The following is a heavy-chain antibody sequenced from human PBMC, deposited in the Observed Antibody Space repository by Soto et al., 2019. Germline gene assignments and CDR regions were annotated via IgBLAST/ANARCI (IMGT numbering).Heavy chain of an antibody. CDR2: IIPIFGTA. J-gene: IGHJ6*02. V-gene: IGHV1-69*01. CDR3: ARRRYCSGGSCYSGYYYYYGMDV. CDR1: GGTFSSYA. D-gene: IGHD2-15*01. Sequence: QVQLVQSGAEVKKPGSSVKVSCKASGGTFSSYAISWVRQAPGQGLEWMGGIIPIFGTANYAQKFQGRVTINADEYTSTAYMELSSLRSEDTDVYYCARRRYCSGGSCYSGYYYYYGMDVWGQGTTVTVSS.